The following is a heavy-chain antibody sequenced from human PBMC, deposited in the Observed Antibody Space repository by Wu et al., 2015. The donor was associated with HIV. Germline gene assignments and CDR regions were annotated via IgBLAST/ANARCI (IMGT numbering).Heavy chain of an antibody. Sequence: QVQLVQSGAEVKKPGASVKVSCKASGYTFTSYGISWVRQAPGQGLEWMGWISAYNGNTNYAQKLQGRVTMTTDTSTSTAYMELRSLRSDDTAVYYCARVNLLWFGEYLASDWFDPWGQGTLVTVSS. J-gene: IGHJ5*02. CDR1: GYTFTSYG. CDR3: ARVNLLWFGEYLASDWFDP. D-gene: IGHD3-10*01. V-gene: IGHV1-18*01. CDR2: ISAYNGNT.